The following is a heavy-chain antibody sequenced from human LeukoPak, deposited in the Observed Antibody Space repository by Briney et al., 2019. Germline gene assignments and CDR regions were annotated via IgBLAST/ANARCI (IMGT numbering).Heavy chain of an antibody. CDR1: GGSISSGSYY. V-gene: IGHV4-61*02. CDR3: ARFTPQGYGWGGYNRFDP. Sequence: SETLSLTCTVSGGSISSGSYYWSWIRQPAGKGLEWIGRIYTSGSTNYNPSLKSRVTISVDTSKNQFSLNLTSVTAADTAVYYCARFTPQGYGWGGYNRFDPWGQGTLVTVSS. CDR2: IYTSGST. D-gene: IGHD3-16*01. J-gene: IGHJ5*02.